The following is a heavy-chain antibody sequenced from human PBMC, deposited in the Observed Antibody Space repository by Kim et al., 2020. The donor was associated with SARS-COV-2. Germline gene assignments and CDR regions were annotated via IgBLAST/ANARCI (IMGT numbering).Heavy chain of an antibody. V-gene: IGHV3-11*06. CDR1: GFTFSDYY. D-gene: IGHD3-10*01. CDR2: ISSSSSYT. Sequence: GGSLRLSCAASGFTFSDYYMSWIRQAPGKGLEWVSYISSSSSYTNYADSVKGRFTISRDNAKNSLYLQMNSLRAEDTAVYYCARDRPITMVRGVNDAFDIWGQGTMVTVSS. CDR3: ARDRPITMVRGVNDAFDI. J-gene: IGHJ3*02.